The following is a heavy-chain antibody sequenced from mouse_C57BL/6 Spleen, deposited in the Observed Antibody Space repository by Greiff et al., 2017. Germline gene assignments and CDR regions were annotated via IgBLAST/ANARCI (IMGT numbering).Heavy chain of an antibody. J-gene: IGHJ2*01. CDR2: ISGGSSTI. D-gene: IGHD1-1*01. CDR3: ARPLICYCGSSAFED. Sequence: EVNVVESGGGLVKPGASLKLSCAASGFTFSDYGMHWVRQAPEKGLEWVAYISGGSSTIYYADTVKGRFTISRDNAKNTPFLQMNSLRSEDTAMYYCARPLICYCGSSAFEDWGQGTTLTVAS. CDR1: GFTFSDYG. V-gene: IGHV5-17*01.